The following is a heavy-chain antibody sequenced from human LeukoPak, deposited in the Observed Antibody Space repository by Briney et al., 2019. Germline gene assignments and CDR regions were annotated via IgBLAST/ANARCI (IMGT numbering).Heavy chain of an antibody. CDR3: ATDPNRGWFDP. Sequence: ASVKVSCKASGGTFSSSGISWVRQAPGQGLEWMGGIIPIFGTANYAQKFQGRVTITADESTSTAYMELRSLRSEDTAVYYCATDPNRGWFDPWGQGTLVTVSS. D-gene: IGHD1-14*01. CDR2: IIPIFGTA. CDR1: GGTFSSSG. J-gene: IGHJ5*02. V-gene: IGHV1-69*13.